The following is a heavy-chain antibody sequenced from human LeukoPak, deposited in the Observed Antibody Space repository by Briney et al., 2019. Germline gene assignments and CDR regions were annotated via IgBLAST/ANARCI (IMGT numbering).Heavy chain of an antibody. V-gene: IGHV1-2*02. CDR3: ARFISYSSGWAFLDY. Sequence: ASVKVSCKVFGYTLIDYYLHWVRQAPGQGLEWMGWISPNTGGTNSTQKFQGRVTMTRDTSINTAYMELGRLTSDDTAVYYCARFISYSSGWAFLDYWGQGTQVTVSS. CDR1: GYTLIDYY. CDR2: ISPNTGGT. D-gene: IGHD6-19*01. J-gene: IGHJ4*02.